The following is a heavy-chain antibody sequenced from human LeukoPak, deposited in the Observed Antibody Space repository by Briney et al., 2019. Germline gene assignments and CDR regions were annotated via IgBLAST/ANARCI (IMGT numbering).Heavy chain of an antibody. CDR2: MNPNSGNT. J-gene: IGHJ3*02. D-gene: IGHD3-22*01. V-gene: IGHV1-8*03. Sequence: ASVKVSCKASGYTFTSYDINWVRQATGQGLEWMGWMNPNSGNTGYAQKFQGRVTITRNTSMSTAYMELSSLRSEDTAVYYCARGLPQDYYDSSGYYSGGGFDIWGQGTMVTVSS. CDR1: GYTFTSYD. CDR3: ARGLPQDYYDSSGYYSGGGFDI.